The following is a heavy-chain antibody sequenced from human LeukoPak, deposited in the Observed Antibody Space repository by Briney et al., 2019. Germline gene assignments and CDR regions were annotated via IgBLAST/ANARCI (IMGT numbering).Heavy chain of an antibody. V-gene: IGHV3-23*01. CDR1: GFTFSDYA. Sequence: GGSLRLSCAASGFTFSDYAMSWVRQAPGQGLEWVSTISDDGSGTYYADSVKGRFTISRDNSKNTLILQINSLRAEDLAVYYCATDRERDPSVYYLVGGQGTLITVSS. CDR3: ATDRERDPSVYYLV. J-gene: IGHJ4*02. D-gene: IGHD3-22*01. CDR2: ISDDGSGT.